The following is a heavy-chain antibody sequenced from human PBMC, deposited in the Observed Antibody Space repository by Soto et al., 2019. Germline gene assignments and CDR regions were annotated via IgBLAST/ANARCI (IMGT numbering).Heavy chain of an antibody. CDR2: ISGSGGST. J-gene: IGHJ4*02. CDR1: GFTFSSYA. V-gene: IGHV3-23*01. CDR3: AKDPSYDSSGLLDY. D-gene: IGHD3-22*01. Sequence: HPGGSLRLSCAASGFTFSSYAMSWVRQAPGKGLEWVSAISGSGGSTYYADSVKGRFTISRDNSKNALYLQMNSLRAEDTAVYYCAKDPSYDSSGLLDYWGQGTLVTVSS.